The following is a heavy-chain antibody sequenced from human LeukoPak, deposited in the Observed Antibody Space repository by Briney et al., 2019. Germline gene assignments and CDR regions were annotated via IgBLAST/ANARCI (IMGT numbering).Heavy chain of an antibody. V-gene: IGHV3-48*02. J-gene: IGHJ4*02. CDR3: ARDLPPGSSGWYLGY. CDR2: ISSSSSTI. CDR1: GFTFSSYS. Sequence: GGSLRLSCAASGFTFSSYSMNWVRQAPGRGLEWVSYISSSSSTIYYADSVKGRFTISRDNAKNSLYLQMNSLRDEDTAVYYCARDLPPGSSGWYLGYWGQGTLVTVSS. D-gene: IGHD6-19*01.